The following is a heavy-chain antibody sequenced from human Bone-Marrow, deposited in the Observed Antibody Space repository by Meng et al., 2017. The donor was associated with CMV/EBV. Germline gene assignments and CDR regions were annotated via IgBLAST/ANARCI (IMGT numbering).Heavy chain of an antibody. CDR2: INYSGRT. CDR1: GGPISSSSYY. D-gene: IGHD2-8*01. J-gene: IGHJ4*02. Sequence: SETLSLTCTASGGPISSSSYYWGWIRQPPGKGLEWIGSINYSGRTYYNPSLKGRVPIAVDTSKYQFSLKLSSVTAADAAVYYCSRQSPLMVFDYWGQGTLVTGSS. V-gene: IGHV4-39*01. CDR3: SRQSPLMVFDY.